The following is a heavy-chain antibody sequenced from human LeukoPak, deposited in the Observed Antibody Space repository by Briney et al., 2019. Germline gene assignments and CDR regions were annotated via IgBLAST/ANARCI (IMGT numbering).Heavy chain of an antibody. CDR1: GGSISSTTAY. J-gene: IGHJ3*02. CDR2: IFYSGNT. D-gene: IGHD1-20*01. Sequence: PSETLSLTCTVSGGSISSTTAYWAWIRQPPGKGLEWIGSIFYSGNTYYNPSLKSRVTISVDTSKNQFSLKLSSVTAADTAVYYCARDRITGTTEGNAFDIWGQGTMVTVSS. V-gene: IGHV4-39*07. CDR3: ARDRITGTTEGNAFDI.